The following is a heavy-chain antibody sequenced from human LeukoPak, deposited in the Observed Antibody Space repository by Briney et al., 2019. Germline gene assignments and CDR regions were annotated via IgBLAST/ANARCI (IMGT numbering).Heavy chain of an antibody. J-gene: IGHJ4*02. D-gene: IGHD5-24*01. CDR2: INPSGGST. CDR3: ARGGSGRWLQLGDY. CDR1: GYTSTGYY. V-gene: IGHV1-46*01. Sequence: ASVKVSCKASGYTSTGYYIHWVRQAPGQGLEWMGTINPSGGSTSYPQKFQGRVTMTRDTSTSTVYMELSSLRSEDTAVYYCARGGSGRWLQLGDYWGQGTLVTVSS.